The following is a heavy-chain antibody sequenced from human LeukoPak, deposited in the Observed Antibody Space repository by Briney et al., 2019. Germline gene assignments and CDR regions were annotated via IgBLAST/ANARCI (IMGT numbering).Heavy chain of an antibody. V-gene: IGHV3-21*01. CDR3: ARGGDGYNYFDY. CDR2: ISSSSSYI. Sequence: GGSLRLSCAASGFTFSSYSMNWVRQAPGKGLEWVSSISSSSSYIYYADSVKGRFTISRDNAKNSLYLQMNSLRAEDTAVYYCARGGDGYNYFDYWGQGTLVTVSS. CDR1: GFTFSSYS. J-gene: IGHJ4*02. D-gene: IGHD5-24*01.